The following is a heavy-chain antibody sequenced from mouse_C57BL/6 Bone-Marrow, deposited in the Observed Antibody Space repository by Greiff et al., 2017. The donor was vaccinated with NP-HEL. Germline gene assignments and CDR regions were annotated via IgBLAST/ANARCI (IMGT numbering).Heavy chain of an antibody. CDR3: ARWGYGNYGYYAMDY. CDR2: IYPRSGNT. J-gene: IGHJ4*01. Sequence: QSCKASGYTFTSYGISWVKQRTGQGLEWIGEIYPRSGNTYYNEKFKGKATLTADKSSSTACMELRSLTSEDSAVYFCARWGYGNYGYYAMDYWGQGTSVTVSS. CDR1: GYTFTSYG. D-gene: IGHD2-1*01. V-gene: IGHV1-81*01.